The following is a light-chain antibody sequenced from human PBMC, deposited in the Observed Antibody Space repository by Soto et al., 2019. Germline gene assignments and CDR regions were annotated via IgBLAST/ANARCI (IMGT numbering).Light chain of an antibody. V-gene: IGLV2-11*01. J-gene: IGLJ1*01. CDR3: TSYTTTNTPYV. CDR2: DVG. CDR1: SSDVGGYNY. Sequence: QSALTQPRSVSGSPGQSVTISCTGTSSDVGGYNYVSWYQQHPGKAPKLMIYDVGKRPSGVPDRFSGSKSDNTASLTISGLQAEDEADYYCTSYTTTNTPYVFGSGTKLTVL.